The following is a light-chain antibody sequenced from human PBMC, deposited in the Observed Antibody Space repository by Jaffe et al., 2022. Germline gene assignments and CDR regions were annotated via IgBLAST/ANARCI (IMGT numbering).Light chain of an antibody. CDR3: QQRANWPPT. V-gene: IGKV3-11*01. J-gene: IGKJ4*01. CDR1: QSVGTS. CDR2: DAS. Sequence: EVVLTQSPATLSLSPGERATLSCRASQSVGTSLAWYQQKPGQAPRLLIYDASNRATGIPARFSGGGSGTDFTLTISSLESEDFAIYYCQQRANWPPTFGGGTKVEIK.